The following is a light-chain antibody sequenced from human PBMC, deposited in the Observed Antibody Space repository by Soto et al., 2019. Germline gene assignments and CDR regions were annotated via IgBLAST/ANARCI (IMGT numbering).Light chain of an antibody. CDR3: QQYYSYPLT. J-gene: IGKJ1*01. CDR2: AAS. Sequence: AIRMTQSPSSFSASTGDRVTITCRASQGISSYLAWYQQNPGKAPKLLIYAASTLQSGVPSRFSGSGAGTAFTLTISCLQSEDFATYYCQQYYSYPLTFGQGTKVEIK. V-gene: IGKV1-8*01. CDR1: QGISSY.